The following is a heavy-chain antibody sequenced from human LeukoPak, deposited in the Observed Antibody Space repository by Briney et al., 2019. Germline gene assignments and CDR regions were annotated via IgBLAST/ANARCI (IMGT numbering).Heavy chain of an antibody. J-gene: IGHJ6*03. CDR1: GGTFSSYA. CDR3: ASLTGGGSLYYYYYMDV. D-gene: IGHD7-27*01. Sequence: GASVKVSCKASGGTFSSYAISWVRQAPGQGLEWMGRIIPIFGTANYAQKFQGRVTITADKSTSTAYMELSSLRSEDTAVYYCASLTGGGSLYYYYYMDVWGKGTTVTVSS. V-gene: IGHV1-69*06. CDR2: IIPIFGTA.